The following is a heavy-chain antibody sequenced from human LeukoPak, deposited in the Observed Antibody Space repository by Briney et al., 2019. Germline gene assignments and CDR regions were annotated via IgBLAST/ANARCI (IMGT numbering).Heavy chain of an antibody. CDR3: ARQTTVTQYYFDY. D-gene: IGHD4-17*01. J-gene: IGHJ4*02. V-gene: IGHV4-59*01. CDR1: GGSFSGYY. Sequence: SETLSLTCAVYGGSFSGYYWSWIRQPPGKGLEWLGYIHYSGSTNYNPSLKSRVTISVDTSKNQFSLKLSSVTAADTAVYYCARQTTVTQYYFDYWGQGTLVTVSS. CDR2: IHYSGST.